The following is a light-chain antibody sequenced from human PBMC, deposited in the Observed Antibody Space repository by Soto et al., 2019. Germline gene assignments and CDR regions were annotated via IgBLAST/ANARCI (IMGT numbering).Light chain of an antibody. V-gene: IGLV4-69*01. CDR3: QTWVTGIWV. CDR1: SGHSSYA. J-gene: IGLJ3*02. CDR2: LNGDGSH. Sequence: QLVLTQSPSASASLGASVKLTCTLSSGHSSYAIAWHQQQPEKGPRFLMKLNGDGSHSKGDGIPDRFSGSSSGAERYLTISSLQSEDEADYYCQTWVTGIWVFGGGTKVTVL.